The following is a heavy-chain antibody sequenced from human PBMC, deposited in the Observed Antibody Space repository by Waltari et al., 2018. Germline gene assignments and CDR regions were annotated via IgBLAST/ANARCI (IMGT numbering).Heavy chain of an antibody. CDR1: GGSISSSNYY. V-gene: IGHV4-39*07. Sequence: QPLLQESGPGLVKPSETLSLTCSVSGGSISSSNYYWGWIRQPPGKGLDWIGSIYYSGSTSYTPSLKSRVTISLDTSKNQFSLKLSSVTAADTAVYFCASGGGYTNGWDYWGQGTLVTVSS. CDR2: IYYSGST. CDR3: ASGGGYTNGWDY. J-gene: IGHJ4*02. D-gene: IGHD6-19*01.